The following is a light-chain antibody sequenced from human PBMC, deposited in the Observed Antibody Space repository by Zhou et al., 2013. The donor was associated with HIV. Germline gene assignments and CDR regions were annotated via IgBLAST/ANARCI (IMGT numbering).Light chain of an antibody. V-gene: IGLV2-11*01. Sequence: QSALTQPASVSGSPGQSITISCTATSSDVSGYNFVSWYQQHPGKAPKLMSYDVSKRPSGVPDRFSGSKSGNTASLTISGLQAEDEADYYCCSYAGSSRWIFGGGTKLTVL. CDR3: CSYAGSSRWI. CDR1: SSDVSGYNF. J-gene: IGLJ2*01. CDR2: DVS.